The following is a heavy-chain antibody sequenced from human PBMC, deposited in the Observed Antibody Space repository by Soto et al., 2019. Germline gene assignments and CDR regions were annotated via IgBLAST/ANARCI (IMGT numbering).Heavy chain of an antibody. CDR1: GYTFTSYG. CDR3: ARDVVSSGWYSYVVPTFDY. J-gene: IGHJ4*02. CDR2: ISAYNGNT. Sequence: QVPLVQSGAEVKKPGASVKVSCKASGYTFTSYGISWVRQAPGQGLEWMGWISAYNGNTNYAQKLQGRVTMTTEPSTSTAYMELRSLRSDDTAVYYCARDVVSSGWYSYVVPTFDYWGQGTLVTVSS. V-gene: IGHV1-18*01. D-gene: IGHD6-19*01.